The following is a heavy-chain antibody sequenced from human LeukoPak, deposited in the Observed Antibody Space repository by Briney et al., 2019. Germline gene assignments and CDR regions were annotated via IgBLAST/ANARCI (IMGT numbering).Heavy chain of an antibody. CDR1: GGSISSSTW. Sequence: PSETLSLTCAVSGGSISSSTWWSWVRQPPGKGLEWIGEIYHSGSTNYNPSLKSRVTISVDKSKNQFSLKLSSVTAADTAVYYCARSQDIVVVPAAIRGAFDIWGQGTMLTVSS. V-gene: IGHV4-4*02. D-gene: IGHD2-2*01. CDR2: IYHSGST. CDR3: ARSQDIVVVPAAIRGAFDI. J-gene: IGHJ3*02.